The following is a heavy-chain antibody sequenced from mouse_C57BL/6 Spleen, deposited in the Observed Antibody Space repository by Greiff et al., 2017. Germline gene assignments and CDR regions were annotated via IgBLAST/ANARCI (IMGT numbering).Heavy chain of an antibody. CDR1: GFSLTSYG. CDR3: ARMGNWDAYAMDY. CDR2: IWSGGST. Sequence: VQLQQSGPGLVQPSQSLSITCTVSGFSLTSYGVHWVRQSPGKGLEWLGVIWSGGSTDYNAAFISRLSISKDNSKSQVFFKMNSLQADDTAIYYCARMGNWDAYAMDYWGQGPSVTVSS. J-gene: IGHJ4*01. D-gene: IGHD4-1*01. V-gene: IGHV2-2*01.